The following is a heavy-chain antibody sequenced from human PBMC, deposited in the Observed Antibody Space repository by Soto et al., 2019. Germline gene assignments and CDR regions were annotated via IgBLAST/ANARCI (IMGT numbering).Heavy chain of an antibody. J-gene: IGHJ3*02. D-gene: IGHD2-2*01. CDR2: ISSSSSSI. V-gene: IGHV3-48*01. Sequence: GSLRLSCAASGFTFSSYSMNWVRQAPGKGLEWVSYISSSSSSIYYADSVRGRFTISRDNAKNSLYLQMNSLRAEDTAVYYCAREGYCSATSCYLDAFDIWGQGTMVTVSS. CDR1: GFTFSSYS. CDR3: AREGYCSATSCYLDAFDI.